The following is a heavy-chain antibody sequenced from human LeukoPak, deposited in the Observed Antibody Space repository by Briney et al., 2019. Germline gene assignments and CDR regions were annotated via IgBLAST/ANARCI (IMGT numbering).Heavy chain of an antibody. J-gene: IGHJ5*02. D-gene: IGHD6-13*01. CDR2: ISAYNGNT. CDR3: ARDNRIAAAGLSWFDP. V-gene: IGHV1-18*01. CDR1: GYTFTSYG. Sequence: EASVKVSCKASGYTFTSYGISWVRQAPGQGLEWMGWISAYNGNTSYAQKLQGRVTMTTDTSTSTAYMELRSLRSDDTAVYYCARDNRIAAAGLSWFDPWGQGTLVTVSS.